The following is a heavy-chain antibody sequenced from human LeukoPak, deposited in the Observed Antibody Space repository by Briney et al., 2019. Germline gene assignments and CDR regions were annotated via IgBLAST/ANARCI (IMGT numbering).Heavy chain of an antibody. J-gene: IGHJ3*02. V-gene: IGHV1-18*01. CDR1: GYTFTSYG. CDR3: ARVLYYYDSSGYWVGAFDI. Sequence: ASVKVSCKASGYTFTSYGISWVRQAPGQGLEWMGWISAYNGNTNYAQKLQGRVTITTDTSTSTAYMELRSLRSDDTAVYYCARVLYYYDSSGYWVGAFDIWGQGTMVTVSS. D-gene: IGHD3-22*01. CDR2: ISAYNGNT.